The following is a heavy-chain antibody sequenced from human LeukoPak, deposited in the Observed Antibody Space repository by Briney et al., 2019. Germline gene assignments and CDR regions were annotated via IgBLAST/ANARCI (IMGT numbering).Heavy chain of an antibody. CDR3: ARDLRRYYYGSGSPGGSTSWYFDL. Sequence: GGSLRLSCAASGFTVSSNYMSWVRQAPGKGLEWVSVIYSGGSKYYADSVRGRFTISRDNSKNTLYLQMNSLRAEDTAVYYCARDLRRYYYGSGSPGGSTSWYFDLWGRGTLVTVSS. CDR2: IYSGGSK. J-gene: IGHJ2*01. CDR1: GFTVSSNY. V-gene: IGHV3-53*01. D-gene: IGHD3-10*01.